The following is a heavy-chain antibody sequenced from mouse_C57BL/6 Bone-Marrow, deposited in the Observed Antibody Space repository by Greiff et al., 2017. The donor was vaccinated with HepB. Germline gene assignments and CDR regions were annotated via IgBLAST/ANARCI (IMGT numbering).Heavy chain of an antibody. CDR2: INPNYGTT. Sequence: VQLQQSGPELVKPGASVKISCKASGYSFTDYNMNWVKQRNGKSLEWIGVINPNYGTTSYNQKFKGKATLTVDQSSSTAYMQLNSLTSEDSAVYYCARRGDYSNYYAMDYWGQGTSVTVSS. D-gene: IGHD2-5*01. CDR3: ARRGDYSNYYAMDY. V-gene: IGHV1-39*01. J-gene: IGHJ4*01. CDR1: GYSFTDYN.